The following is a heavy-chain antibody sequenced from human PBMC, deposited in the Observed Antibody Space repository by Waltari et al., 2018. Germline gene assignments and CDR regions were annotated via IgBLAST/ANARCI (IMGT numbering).Heavy chain of an antibody. J-gene: IGHJ6*02. V-gene: IGHV1-69*01. Sequence: QVQLVQSGAEVKKPGSSVKVSCKASGGTFSSYAISWVRQAPGQGLEWMGGIIPIFGTANYAQQLQGRVTITADESTSTAYMELSSLRSEDTAVYYCARDSGSYGPDYYYYGMDVWGQGTTVTVSS. CDR1: GGTFSSYA. CDR3: ARDSGSYGPDYYYYGMDV. D-gene: IGHD5-18*01. CDR2: IIPIFGTA.